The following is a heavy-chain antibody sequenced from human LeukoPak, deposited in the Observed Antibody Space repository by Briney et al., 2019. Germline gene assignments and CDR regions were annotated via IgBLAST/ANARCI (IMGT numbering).Heavy chain of an antibody. J-gene: IGHJ4*02. D-gene: IGHD3-10*01. Sequence: SETLSLTCTVSGGSISSGGYYWSWIRQPPGKGLEWIGSIYYSGSTYYNPSLKSRLTISVDTSKNQFSLKLSSVTAADTAVYYCARDPYYYGSGSYSQSFDYWGQGTLVTVSS. CDR2: IYYSGST. V-gene: IGHV4-39*07. CDR1: GGSISSGGYY. CDR3: ARDPYYYGSGSYSQSFDY.